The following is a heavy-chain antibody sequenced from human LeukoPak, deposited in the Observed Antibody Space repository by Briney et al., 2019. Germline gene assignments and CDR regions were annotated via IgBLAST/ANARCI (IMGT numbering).Heavy chain of an antibody. Sequence: GASVKVSCKASGYTFTSYAMHWVRQAPGQRLEWMGWINAGNGNTKYSQKFQGRVTITRDTSASTAYMELSSLRSEDTAVYYCARRLWSKPYYYYYYMDVWGKGTTVTVSS. V-gene: IGHV1-3*01. J-gene: IGHJ6*03. CDR1: GYTFTSYA. D-gene: IGHD4/OR15-4a*01. CDR3: ARRLWSKPYYYYYYMDV. CDR2: INAGNGNT.